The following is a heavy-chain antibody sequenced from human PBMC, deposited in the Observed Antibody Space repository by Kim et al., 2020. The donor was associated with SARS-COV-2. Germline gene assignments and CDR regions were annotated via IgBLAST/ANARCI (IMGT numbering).Heavy chain of an antibody. D-gene: IGHD5-18*01. Sequence: GGSLRLSCAASGFTFSSYGMHWVRQAPGKGLEWVAVIWYDGSNKYYADSVKGRFTISRDNSKNTLYLQMNSLRAEDTAVYYCARVGREDTAMVFSSFYYFDYWGQGTLVTVSS. CDR2: IWYDGSNK. CDR1: GFTFSSYG. J-gene: IGHJ4*02. V-gene: IGHV3-33*01. CDR3: ARVGREDTAMVFSSFYYFDY.